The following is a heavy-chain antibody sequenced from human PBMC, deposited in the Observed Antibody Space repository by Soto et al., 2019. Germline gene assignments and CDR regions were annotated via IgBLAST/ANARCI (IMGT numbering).Heavy chain of an antibody. CDR2: ISNNGGTM. V-gene: IGHV3-48*02. CDR1: GLTFNAYI. J-gene: IGHJ6*02. CDR3: ASPSAYGGGDCAVYCNCYGMDV. Sequence: LGGSLRLSCAASGLTFNAYIMNWVRQAPGKGLEWVSFISNNGGTMYYADSVKGRFTISSDHANNSLTLQMNRLKEDDKTVNYNASPSAYGGGDCAVYCNCYGMDVWGQATTV. D-gene: IGHD2-21*02.